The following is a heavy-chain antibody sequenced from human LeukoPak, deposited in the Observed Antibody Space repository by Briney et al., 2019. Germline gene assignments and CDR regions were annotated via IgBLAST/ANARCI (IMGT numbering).Heavy chain of an antibody. CDR3: ARLKYGSGSYPRSYYYMDV. J-gene: IGHJ6*03. CDR1: GYSFTSYW. D-gene: IGHD3-10*01. CDR2: IYPGDSDT. Sequence: GESLKISCKGSGYSFTSYWIGWVRQLPGKGLEWMGIIYPGDSDTRYSPSFQGQVTISADKSISTAYLQWSSLKASDTAMYYCARLKYGSGSYPRSYYYMDVWGKGTTVTISS. V-gene: IGHV5-51*01.